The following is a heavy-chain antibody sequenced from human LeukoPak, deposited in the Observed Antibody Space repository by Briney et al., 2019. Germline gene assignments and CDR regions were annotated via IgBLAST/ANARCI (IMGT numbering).Heavy chain of an antibody. J-gene: IGHJ4*02. CDR1: GYSFTSYW. CDR2: IYPGDSDT. CDR3: ARRAYCGGDCYTDY. V-gene: IGHV5-51*01. Sequence: GESLKISCKGSGYSFTSYWIGWVRQMPGKGLEWMGMIYPGDSDTRYSPPFQGQVTISADKSISTAYLQWNGLKASDTAMYYCARRAYCGGDCYTDYWGQGTLVTVSS. D-gene: IGHD2-21*02.